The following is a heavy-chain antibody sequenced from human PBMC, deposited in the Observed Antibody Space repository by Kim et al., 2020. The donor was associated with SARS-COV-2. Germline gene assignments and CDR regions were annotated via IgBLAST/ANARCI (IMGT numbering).Heavy chain of an antibody. Sequence: GGSLRLSCAAFGFTFSNVWMSWVRKDPGKGLEWVGRIKSKTAGGTTDYAAPMKGRFTISRDDSKNTMYLQMNSLKTEDTAVYYCTTDGYYYDSILGTFDIWGQGTMVTVSS. CDR2: IKSKTAGGTT. J-gene: IGHJ3*02. D-gene: IGHD3-22*01. CDR3: TTDGYYYDSILGTFDI. CDR1: GFTFSNVW. V-gene: IGHV3-15*01.